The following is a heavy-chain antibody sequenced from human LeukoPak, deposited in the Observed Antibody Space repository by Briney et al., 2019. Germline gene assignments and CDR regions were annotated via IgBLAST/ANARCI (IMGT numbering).Heavy chain of an antibody. V-gene: IGHV4-4*07. Sequence: PSETLSLTCTVSGGSISYYWSWIRQPAGKGLEWIGRIYTSGSTNYNPSLKSRVTMSVDTSKNQFSLKLSSVTAADTAVYYCARGTGGIVVVPAAMPPYYYYYYMDVWGKGTTVTISS. J-gene: IGHJ6*03. CDR1: GGSISYY. CDR3: ARGTGGIVVVPAAMPPYYYYYYMDV. D-gene: IGHD2-2*01. CDR2: IYTSGST.